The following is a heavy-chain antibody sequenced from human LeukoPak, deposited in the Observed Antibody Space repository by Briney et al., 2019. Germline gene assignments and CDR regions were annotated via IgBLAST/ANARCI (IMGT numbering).Heavy chain of an antibody. J-gene: IGHJ4*02. CDR1: GCTFSSYA. D-gene: IGHD2-2*01. V-gene: IGHV1-69*04. CDR2: IIPILGIA. CDR3: ARGVVRYQLLLLDY. Sequence: GASVKVSCKASGCTFSSYAISWVRQATGQGLEWMGRIIPILGIANYAQKFQGRVTITADKSTSTAYMELSSLRSEDTAVYYCARGVVRYQLLLLDYWGQGTLVTVSS.